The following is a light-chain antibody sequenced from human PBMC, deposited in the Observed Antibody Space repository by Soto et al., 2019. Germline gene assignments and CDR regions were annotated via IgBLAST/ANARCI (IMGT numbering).Light chain of an antibody. CDR2: GAS. CDR1: QSVGSN. CDR3: QQYNNWWT. J-gene: IGKJ1*01. V-gene: IGKV3-15*01. Sequence: EIVMTQSPATLSVSPGERATLSCRASQSVGSNLAWYQQKPGQAPRLLIYGASSRATGIPARFSGSGSGTEFTLTISSLLSEDFAVYYCQQYNNWWTFGQGTKVEIK.